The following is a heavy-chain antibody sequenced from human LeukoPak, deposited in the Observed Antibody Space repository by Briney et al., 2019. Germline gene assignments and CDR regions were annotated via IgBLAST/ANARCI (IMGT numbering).Heavy chain of an antibody. CDR3: TREVADTTITN. Sequence: GGSLRLPCTASGFTLDDYAMSWFRQAPGKGLEWVGFIRSKAYGRTTEYAASVKGRFTISRDGSKNIAYLQMNSLKTEDTAVYYCTREVADTTITNWGQGTLVTVSS. V-gene: IGHV3-49*01. J-gene: IGHJ4*02. D-gene: IGHD5-12*01. CDR2: IRSKAYGRTT. CDR1: GFTLDDYA.